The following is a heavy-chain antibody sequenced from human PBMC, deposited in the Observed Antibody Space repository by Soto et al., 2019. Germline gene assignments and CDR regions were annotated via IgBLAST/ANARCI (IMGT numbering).Heavy chain of an antibody. J-gene: IGHJ5*02. V-gene: IGHV1-3*01. CDR2: INAGNGNT. CDR3: ARDRREGGDYELFWFDP. Sequence: GASVKVSCKASGYTFASYAMHWVRQAPGQRLEWMGWINAGNGNTKYSQKFQGRVTITRDTSASTAYMELSSLRSEGTAVYYCARDRREGGDYELFWFDPWGQGTLVTVSS. D-gene: IGHD2-21*02. CDR1: GYTFASYA.